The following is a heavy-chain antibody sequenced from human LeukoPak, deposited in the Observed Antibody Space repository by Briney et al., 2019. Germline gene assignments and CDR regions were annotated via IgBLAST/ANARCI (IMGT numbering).Heavy chain of an antibody. J-gene: IGHJ5*02. CDR3: AREPRRGHWFDP. CDR2: INPNSGGT. Sequence: ASVKVSCKASGYTFTGYYMHWVRQAPGQGLEWMGWINPNSGGTNYAQKFQGRVTMTRDTSISTAYMELSRLRSDDTAAYSCAREPRRGHWFDPWGQGTLVTVSS. V-gene: IGHV1-2*02. CDR1: GYTFTGYY.